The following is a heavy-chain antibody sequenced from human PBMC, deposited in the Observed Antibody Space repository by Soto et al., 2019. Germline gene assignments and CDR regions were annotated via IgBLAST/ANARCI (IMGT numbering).Heavy chain of an antibody. V-gene: IGHV4-30-4*01. CDR1: GGSISSGDYY. D-gene: IGHD3-22*01. CDR3: AREEAQYYYDSSGYPHHAFDI. Sequence: TLSLTCTVSGGSISSGDYYWSWIRQPPGKGLEWIGYIYYSGSTYYNPSLKSRVTISVDTSKNQFSLKLSSVTAADTAVYYCAREEAQYYYDSSGYPHHAFDIWGQGTMVTVSS. J-gene: IGHJ3*02. CDR2: IYYSGST.